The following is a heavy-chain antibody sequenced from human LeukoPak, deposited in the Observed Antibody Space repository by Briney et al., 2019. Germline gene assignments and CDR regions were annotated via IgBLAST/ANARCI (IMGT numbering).Heavy chain of an antibody. J-gene: IGHJ6*03. Sequence: GGSLRLSCAASGFTFDDYAMHWVRQAPGKGLEWVSGISWNSGSIGYADSVKGRFTISRDNAKNSLYLQMNSLRAEDTALYYCAKDIKSGWYRGYMDVWGKGTTVTISS. V-gene: IGHV3-9*01. CDR2: ISWNSGSI. CDR1: GFTFDDYA. D-gene: IGHD6-19*01. CDR3: AKDIKSGWYRGYMDV.